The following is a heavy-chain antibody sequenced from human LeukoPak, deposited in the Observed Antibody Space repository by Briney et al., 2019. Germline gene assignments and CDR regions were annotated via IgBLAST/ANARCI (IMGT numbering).Heavy chain of an antibody. CDR1: GFTFSSYA. D-gene: IGHD3-22*01. CDR3: AKVTHYDSSGYYVFDY. V-gene: IGHV3-23*01. Sequence: GGSLRLSCAASGFTFSSYAMSWVRQAPGKGLEWVSAISGSGGSTYYADSVKGRLTISRDNSKNTLYLQMNSLRAEDTAVYYCAKVTHYDSSGYYVFDYWGQGTLVTVSS. J-gene: IGHJ4*02. CDR2: ISGSGGST.